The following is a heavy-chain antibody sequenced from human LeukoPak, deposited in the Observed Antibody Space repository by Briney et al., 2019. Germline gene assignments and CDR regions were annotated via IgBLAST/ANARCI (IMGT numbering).Heavy chain of an antibody. CDR1: GGSISSGGYY. CDR3: ARSIRGVIPNWFDP. CDR2: IYYSGST. J-gene: IGHJ5*02. D-gene: IGHD3-10*01. Sequence: PSETLSLTCTVSGGSISSGGYYWSWIRQHPGKGLEWIGYIYYSGSTYYNPSLKSRVTISVDTSKNQFSLKLSSVTAADTAVYYCARSIRGVIPNWFDPWGQGTLVTVSS. V-gene: IGHV4-31*03.